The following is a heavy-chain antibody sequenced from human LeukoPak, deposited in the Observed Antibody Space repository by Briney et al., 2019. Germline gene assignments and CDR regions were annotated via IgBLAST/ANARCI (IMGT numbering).Heavy chain of an antibody. J-gene: IGHJ6*03. CDR2: IYTSGTT. CDR1: GGSITSYY. V-gene: IGHV4-4*07. Sequence: SETLSLTCIVSGGSITSYYWSWIRQPPGKGLEWIGRIYTSGTTEYNPSLKSRVTISVDTSKNQFSLRLSSVTAADTAVYYCARGRGPDYDYYYMDVWGKGTPVTVSS. CDR3: ARGRGPDYDYYYMDV.